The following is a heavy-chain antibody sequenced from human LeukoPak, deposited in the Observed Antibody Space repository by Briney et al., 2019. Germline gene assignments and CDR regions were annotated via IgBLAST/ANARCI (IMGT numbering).Heavy chain of an antibody. CDR1: GFTFDDYG. CDR3: ARDGYGTGSHDY. Sequence: GGSLRLSCAASGFTFDDYGMSWVRQAPGKGLEWVSGINWNGGSTGYADSVKGRFTISRDNAKNSLYVQMNSLRAEDTAVYYCARDGYGTGSHDYWGQGTLVTVSS. CDR2: INWNGGST. J-gene: IGHJ4*02. D-gene: IGHD3-10*01. V-gene: IGHV3-20*04.